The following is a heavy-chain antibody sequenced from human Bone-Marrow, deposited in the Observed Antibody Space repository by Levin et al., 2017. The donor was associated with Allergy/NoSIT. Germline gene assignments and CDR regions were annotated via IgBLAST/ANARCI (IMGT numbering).Heavy chain of an antibody. CDR2: ISGNDDST. D-gene: IGHD4-11*01. V-gene: IGHV3-23*01. J-gene: IGHJ5*01. CDR3: AKDRLSVMTTISTHWFDP. CDR1: GFTFSSYA. Sequence: GESLKISCAASGFTFSSYAMSWVRQAPGKGLEWVSAISGNDDSTYYADSVKGRFTVSRDNSKNTLYLQMESLRAEDTAVYYCAKDRLSVMTTISTHWFDPWGQGTLVTVSS.